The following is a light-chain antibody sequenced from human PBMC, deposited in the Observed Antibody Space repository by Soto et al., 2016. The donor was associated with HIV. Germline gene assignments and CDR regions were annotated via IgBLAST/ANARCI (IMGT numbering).Light chain of an antibody. Sequence: DIQMTQSPASLSASVGDRVAISCRASQGIANYVAWYQKKAGKSPKLLIYGASTLQPGVPSRFSGRGSGTDFTLTISSLQPEDFATYYCQQYNSYPPTFGGGTKVEIK. V-gene: IGKV1-27*01. CDR2: GAS. J-gene: IGKJ4*01. CDR1: QGIANY. CDR3: QQYNSYPPT.